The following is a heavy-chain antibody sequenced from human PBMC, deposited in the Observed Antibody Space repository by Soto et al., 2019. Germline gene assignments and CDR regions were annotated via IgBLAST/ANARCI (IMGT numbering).Heavy chain of an antibody. V-gene: IGHV3-7*01. D-gene: IGHD3-10*01. CDR1: GFTFSSYW. Sequence: GGSLRLSCAASGFTFSSYWMSWVRQAPGKGLEWVANIKQDGSEKYYVDSVKGRFTISRDNAKNSLYLQMNSLRAEDTAVYYCASRLKWFGDLFVFDIWGQGTMVTVSS. CDR2: IKQDGSEK. CDR3: ASRLKWFGDLFVFDI. J-gene: IGHJ3*02.